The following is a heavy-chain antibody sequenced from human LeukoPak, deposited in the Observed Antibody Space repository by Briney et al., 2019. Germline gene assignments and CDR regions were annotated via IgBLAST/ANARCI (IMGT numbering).Heavy chain of an antibody. D-gene: IGHD6-6*01. CDR3: ARDLVRITSSSPFFDY. CDR2: IYYSGST. Sequence: SETLSLTCTVSGGSISSYYWSWIRQPPGKGLEWIGYIYYSGSTNYNPSLKSRVTISVDTSKNQFSLKLSSVTAADTAVYYCARDLVRITSSSPFFDYWGQGTLVTVSS. CDR1: GGSISSYY. J-gene: IGHJ4*02. V-gene: IGHV4-59*01.